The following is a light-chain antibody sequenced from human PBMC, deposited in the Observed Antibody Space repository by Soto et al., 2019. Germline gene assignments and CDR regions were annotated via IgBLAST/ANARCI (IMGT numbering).Light chain of an antibody. J-gene: IGKJ2*01. CDR3: LQANTFPHT. CDR2: GAS. CDR1: EGISKW. Sequence: DIQMTQSPSSVSASVGDSVTITCRASEGISKWLAWYQQKPGKAPKLLIYGASTLRSGVPPRFSGSGSGTDFTLTINSLQPDDFATYYCLQANTFPHTFGQGTKLQIK. V-gene: IGKV1D-12*01.